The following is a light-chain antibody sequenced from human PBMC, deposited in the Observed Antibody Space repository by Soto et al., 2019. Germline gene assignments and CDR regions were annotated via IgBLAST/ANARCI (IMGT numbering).Light chain of an antibody. CDR1: QSVSDNN. CDR2: GAS. V-gene: IGKV3-20*01. Sequence: EVVLTQSPGTLSLSPGDRGALSCRASQSVSDNNLAWYQLRPGQAPRLLIYGASSRATGIPDRFSGSGSGTDFTLTISRLEPEDFAVYYCQQYGSSPKTFGQGTKVDIK. CDR3: QQYGSSPKT. J-gene: IGKJ1*01.